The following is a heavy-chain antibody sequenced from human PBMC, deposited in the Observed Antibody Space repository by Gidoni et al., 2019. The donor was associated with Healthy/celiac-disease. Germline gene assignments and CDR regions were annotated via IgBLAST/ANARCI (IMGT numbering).Heavy chain of an antibody. V-gene: IGHV4-34*01. Sequence: QVQLQRWGARLLTHSETLSLTCAAYRGSFSGFSWSWIRQPPGKGLVWIGEIKHSGSTTYTPFLKSRVSISVDTSKNQFSLKLSSVTAADTAVYYCAYVGANFFSGFDYWGQGTLVTVSS. CDR3: AYVGANFFSGFDY. CDR1: RGSFSGFS. CDR2: IKHSGST. J-gene: IGHJ4*02. D-gene: IGHD1-26*01.